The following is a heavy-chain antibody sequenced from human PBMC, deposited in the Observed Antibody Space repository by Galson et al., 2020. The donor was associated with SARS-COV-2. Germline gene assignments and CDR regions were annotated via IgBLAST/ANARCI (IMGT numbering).Heavy chain of an antibody. CDR3: ARERYCSGGSCSPYLAAFDP. D-gene: IGHD2-15*01. Sequence: ASETLSLTCTVSGGSISSGGYYWSWIRQHPGKGLEWIGYIYYSGSTYYNPSLKSRVTISVDTSKNQFSLKLSSVTVADTAVYYCARERYCSGGSCSPYLAAFDPWGQGTLVTVSS. V-gene: IGHV4-31*03. CDR1: GGSISSGGYY. J-gene: IGHJ5*02. CDR2: IYYSGST.